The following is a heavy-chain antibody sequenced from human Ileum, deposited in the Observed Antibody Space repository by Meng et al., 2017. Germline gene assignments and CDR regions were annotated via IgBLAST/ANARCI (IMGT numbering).Heavy chain of an antibody. J-gene: IGHJ4*02. CDR2: LGAHPGDI. D-gene: IGHD3-10*01. CDR1: DYTFTGYG. CDR3: ARGTPGRSYCDY. Sequence: QVQLVQSGAEVKKPGASLKVSCKASDYTFTGYGVCWVRQAPGQGLEWMAWLGAHPGDISHASKFLGRVTVTADTATATAYMELRSLRSDDTAVYYCARGTPGRSYCDYWGLGTLVTVSS. V-gene: IGHV1-18*01.